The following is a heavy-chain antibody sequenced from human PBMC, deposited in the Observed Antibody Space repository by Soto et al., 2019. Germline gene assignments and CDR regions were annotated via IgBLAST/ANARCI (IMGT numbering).Heavy chain of an antibody. Sequence: GGSLRLSCPASGFTVSSNYMSWVRQAPGKGLERVSVIYSGVGTYYADSVQGRFTISRDNSKNTLYLQMNSLRAEDTAVYYCARSDVYSYCYYGMDGWGQVTTVTVSS. CDR3: ARSDVYSYCYYGMDG. CDR2: IYSGVGT. CDR1: GFTVSSNY. J-gene: IGHJ6*02. V-gene: IGHV3-53*01.